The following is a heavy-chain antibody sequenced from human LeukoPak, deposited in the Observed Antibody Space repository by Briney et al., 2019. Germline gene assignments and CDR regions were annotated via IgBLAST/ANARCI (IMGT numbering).Heavy chain of an antibody. J-gene: IGHJ4*02. D-gene: IGHD3-10*01. CDR1: GFIFSTYW. CDR2: INSGGSST. CDR3: ARGSLRGFGELLNP. V-gene: IGHV3-74*01. Sequence: PGGSLRLSCEASGFIFSTYWMHWVRQVPGKGLEWVSRINSGGSSTNYADSVKGRFTISRDNAKNSLYLQMNSLRAEDTAVYYCARGSLRGFGELLNPWGQGTLVTVSS.